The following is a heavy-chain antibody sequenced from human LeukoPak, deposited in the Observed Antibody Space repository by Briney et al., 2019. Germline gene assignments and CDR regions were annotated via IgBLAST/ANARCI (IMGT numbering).Heavy chain of an antibody. Sequence: PGGSLRLSCAASGFTFSSYAMSWVRQAPGKGLEWVSAISGSSGSTYYADSVKGRFTISRDNSKSTLYLQMNSLRAEDSAVYYCNSRWFDPWGQGTLVTVSS. CDR1: GFTFSSYA. D-gene: IGHD6-13*01. CDR3: NSRWFDP. J-gene: IGHJ5*02. CDR2: ISGSSGST. V-gene: IGHV3-23*01.